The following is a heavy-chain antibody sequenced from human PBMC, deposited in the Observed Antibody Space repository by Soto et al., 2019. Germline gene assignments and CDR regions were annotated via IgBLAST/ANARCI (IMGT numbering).Heavy chain of an antibody. V-gene: IGHV1-69*01. CDR1: GGTFSRYA. Sequence: QVPLVQSGAEVKKPGSSVKVSCKASGGTFSRYAISWVRQAPGPGLEGMGGIIAIFGTANYAQKFQGRVTITADESTSTAYMELSSLRAEDTAVYYCGYYGDFDHLGQGTLVTVSS. CDR2: IIAIFGTA. CDR3: GYYGDFDH. D-gene: IGHD4-17*01. J-gene: IGHJ5*02.